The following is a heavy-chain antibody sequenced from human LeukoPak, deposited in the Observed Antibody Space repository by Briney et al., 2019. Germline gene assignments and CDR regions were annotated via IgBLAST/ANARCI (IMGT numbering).Heavy chain of an antibody. Sequence: GGSLRLSCAASGFTFSNYAMHWVRQAPGKGLEWVAVISYDGTNKYYADSVKGRFTISRDSSKNTLYLQMNGLRAEDTAVYYCATPANSSGWYDLRPFDSWGQGTLVTVSS. V-gene: IGHV3-30-3*01. J-gene: IGHJ4*02. CDR2: ISYDGTNK. CDR3: ATPANSSGWYDLRPFDS. D-gene: IGHD6-19*01. CDR1: GFTFSNYA.